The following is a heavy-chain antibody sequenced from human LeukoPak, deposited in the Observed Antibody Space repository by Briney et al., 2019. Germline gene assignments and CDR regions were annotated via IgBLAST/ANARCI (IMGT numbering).Heavy chain of an antibody. V-gene: IGHV4-59*01. CDR3: ARVVGDYVSRFVDC. Sequence: PSETLSLTCTVSGGSISSYYWSWIRQPPGKGLEWIGYIYYSGSTNYNPSLKSRVTISVDTSKNQFSLKLSSVTAADTAVYYCARVVGDYVSRFVDCWGQGTLVTVSS. D-gene: IGHD4-17*01. CDR1: GGSISSYY. CDR2: IYYSGST. J-gene: IGHJ4*02.